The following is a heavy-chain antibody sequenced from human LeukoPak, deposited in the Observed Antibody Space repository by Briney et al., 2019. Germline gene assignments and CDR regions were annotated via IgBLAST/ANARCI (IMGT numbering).Heavy chain of an antibody. CDR3: AGGRFVVVVAATNPGPFDY. V-gene: IGHV4-34*01. Sequence: SETLSLTCAVYGGSFSGYYWSWLRQPPGKGLEWFGEINHSGSTNYNPSLKSRVTISVDTSKNQFSLKLSSVTAADTAVYYCAGGRFVVVVAATNPGPFDYWGQGTLVTVSS. D-gene: IGHD2-15*01. J-gene: IGHJ4*02. CDR1: GGSFSGYY. CDR2: INHSGST.